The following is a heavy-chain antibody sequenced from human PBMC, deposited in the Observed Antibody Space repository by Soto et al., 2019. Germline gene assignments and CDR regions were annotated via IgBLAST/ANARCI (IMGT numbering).Heavy chain of an antibody. CDR3: EREDSGGATTLGY. CDR2: IYHSGST. Sequence: PSETLSLTCSFSVVSIISINCCICVRHPPGKGLEWIGEIYHSGSTNYNPSLKSRVTISVDKSKNQFSLKLSSVTAADTAVYYCEREDSGGATTLGYWGQGPLVTVSS. CDR1: VVSIISINC. V-gene: IGHV4-4*02. J-gene: IGHJ4*02. D-gene: IGHD1-26*01.